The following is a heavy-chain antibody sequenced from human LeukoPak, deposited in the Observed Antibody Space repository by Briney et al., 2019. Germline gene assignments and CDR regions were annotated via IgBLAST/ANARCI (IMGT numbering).Heavy chain of an antibody. CDR2: IKQDGSEK. Sequence: GGSLRLSCAASGFTFSSYTLHWVRQAPGKGLEWVANIKQDGSEKYYVDSVKGRFTISRDNAKNSLYLQMNSLRAEDTAMYYCARDSAGNDYWGQGTLVTVSS. J-gene: IGHJ4*02. D-gene: IGHD6-13*01. CDR3: ARDSAGNDY. V-gene: IGHV3-7*01. CDR1: GFTFSSYT.